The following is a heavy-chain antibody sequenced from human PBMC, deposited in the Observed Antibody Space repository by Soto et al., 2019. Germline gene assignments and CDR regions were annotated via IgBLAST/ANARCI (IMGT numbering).Heavy chain of an antibody. CDR3: AKERLGLPFCY. Sequence: EVQLLESGGGLVQPGGSLRLSCAASGFTFSSYAMSWVRQAPGKGLEWVSAISGSGGSTYYADSVKGRFTISRDNSKNALYLQMNSLSAEDRAVYYWAKERLGLPFCYWGQGTLVTVSS. CDR2: ISGSGGST. J-gene: IGHJ4*02. CDR1: GFTFSSYA. V-gene: IGHV3-23*01. D-gene: IGHD5-18*01.